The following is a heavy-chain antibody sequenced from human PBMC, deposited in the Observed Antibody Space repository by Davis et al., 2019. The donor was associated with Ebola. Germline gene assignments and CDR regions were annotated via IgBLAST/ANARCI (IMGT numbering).Heavy chain of an antibody. CDR2: IDPSDSYT. J-gene: IGHJ1*01. Sequence: GESLKISCKGSGDSFTSYWIGWVRQMPGKGLEWMGRIDPSDSYTNYSPSFQGQVTISADKSISTAYLQWSSLKASDTAMYYCARPRLEVTDYFQHWGQGTLVTVSS. V-gene: IGHV5-10-1*04. CDR3: ARPRLEVTDYFQH. D-gene: IGHD6-25*01. CDR1: GDSFTSYW.